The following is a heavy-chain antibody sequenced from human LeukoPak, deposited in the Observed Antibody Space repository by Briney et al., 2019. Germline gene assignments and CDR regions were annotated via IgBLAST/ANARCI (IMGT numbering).Heavy chain of an antibody. CDR3: AKELNYYDSSGYFDY. CDR1: EFTFSSYA. J-gene: IGHJ4*02. Sequence: GGSLRLSCVVSEFTFSSYAMSWVRQAPGKGLEWVSAISGTGDSTYYADSVKGRFTISRDNSKNTLYLQMNSLRAEDTAVYYCAKELNYYDSSGYFDYWGQGTLVPVSS. V-gene: IGHV3-23*01. CDR2: ISGTGDST. D-gene: IGHD3-22*01.